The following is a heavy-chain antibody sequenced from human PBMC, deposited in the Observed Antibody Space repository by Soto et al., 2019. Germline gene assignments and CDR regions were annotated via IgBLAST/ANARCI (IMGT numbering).Heavy chain of an antibody. V-gene: IGHV4-59*08. Sequence: QVQLQESGPGLVKPSETLSLTCTVSGGSISSYYWSWIRQPPGKGLEWIGYIYYSGSTNYNPSLKSQATISVHTSKNHFPLKLSSVTAADTAVYYCARFNWYFDLWGRGTLVTVSS. CDR2: IYYSGST. CDR3: ARFNWYFDL. CDR1: GGSISSYY. J-gene: IGHJ2*01.